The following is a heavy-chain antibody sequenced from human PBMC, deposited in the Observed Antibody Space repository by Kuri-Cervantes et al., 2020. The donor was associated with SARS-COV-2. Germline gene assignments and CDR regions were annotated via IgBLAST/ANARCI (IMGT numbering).Heavy chain of an antibody. V-gene: IGHV3-30*03. J-gene: IGHJ4*02. Sequence: GESLKISCAASGFTFSSYGMHWVRQAPGKGLEWVAVVSYNGTTKHYADSVKGRFTTSRDNSKNTLYLQMNSLRTEDTAFYHCASLPEYTSDGELFDFWGQGTLVTVS. CDR1: GFTFSSYG. CDR2: VSYNGTTK. CDR3: ASLPEYTSDGELFDF. D-gene: IGHD6-19*01.